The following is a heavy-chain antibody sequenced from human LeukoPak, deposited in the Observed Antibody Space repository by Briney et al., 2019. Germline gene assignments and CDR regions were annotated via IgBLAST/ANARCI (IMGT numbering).Heavy chain of an antibody. CDR1: GYTFTSYA. V-gene: IGHV1-3*01. J-gene: IGHJ5*02. CDR3: ARERSNTQAMALGASWLDP. D-gene: IGHD5-18*01. CDR2: INAGNGNT. Sequence: GASVKVSCKASGYTFTSYAMHWVRQAPGQRLEWMGWINAGNGNTKYSQKFQGRVTMTTDTSTSTAYMELRSLRSDDTAVYYCARERSNTQAMALGASWLDPWGPGTLVTVSS.